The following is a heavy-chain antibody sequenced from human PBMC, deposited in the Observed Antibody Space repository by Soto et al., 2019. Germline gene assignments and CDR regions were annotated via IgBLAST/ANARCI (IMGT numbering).Heavy chain of an antibody. CDR2: IGGNGGTT. J-gene: IGHJ5*01. D-gene: IGHD1-7*01. CDR3: GEDARLELRNVES. V-gene: IGHV3-23*01. CDR1: GITSGSYA. Sequence: EMQLLESEGGLVQPGGSLRLSCAVSGITSGSYAMLWVRQAPGKGLEWVSTIGGNGGTTYYADSVKGRFTISRDNSKNIVVLQMNSLRGDDTAVYFCGEDARLELRNVESWGQGTRVTVSS.